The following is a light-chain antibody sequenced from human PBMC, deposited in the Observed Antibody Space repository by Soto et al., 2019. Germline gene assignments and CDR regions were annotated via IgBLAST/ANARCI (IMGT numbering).Light chain of an antibody. V-gene: IGKV3-20*01. Sequence: EVALTQSPGTLSLFPGARATLSCRASQNIANDYLTWYQQKPGQAPRVLIYDASTRATGIPDRFSGSGSGTDFTLTISRLEPEDFAMYYCQQYGSSPWTFGQGTKVDIK. CDR3: QQYGSSPWT. J-gene: IGKJ1*01. CDR1: QNIANDY. CDR2: DAS.